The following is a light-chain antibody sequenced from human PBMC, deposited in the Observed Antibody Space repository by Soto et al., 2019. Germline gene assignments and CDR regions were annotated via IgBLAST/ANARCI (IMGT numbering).Light chain of an antibody. CDR1: QSVSSQ. V-gene: IGKV3-11*01. CDR2: DAS. CDR3: HQRSNWPRT. J-gene: IGKJ2*01. Sequence: EIVLTQSPATLSLSPGERASLSCRTSQSVSSQLAWYQQKPGQAPRLLIYDASNTATGVPARFSGSGSGTDVTLTISSLEPEDFGVYYCHQRSNWPRTFGQGTKLEIK.